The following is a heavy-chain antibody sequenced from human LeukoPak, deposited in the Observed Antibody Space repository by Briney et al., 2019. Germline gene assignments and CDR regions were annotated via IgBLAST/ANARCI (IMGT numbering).Heavy chain of an antibody. J-gene: IGHJ4*02. CDR1: GITFSSHA. CDR2: VSGSGSST. CDR3: AKSRVSSWGAIDY. V-gene: IGHV3-23*01. Sequence: GGSLRLSCVASGITFSSHAMNWVRQAPGKGLEWVSGVSGSGSSTFYADSVKGRFTISRDNSKNILYLQMNSLRVEDTAVYYCAKSRVSSWGAIDYWGQGTLLTVSS. D-gene: IGHD6-13*01.